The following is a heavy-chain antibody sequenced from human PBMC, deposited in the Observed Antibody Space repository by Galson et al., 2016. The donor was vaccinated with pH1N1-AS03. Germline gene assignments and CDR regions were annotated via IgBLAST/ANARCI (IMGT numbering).Heavy chain of an antibody. CDR3: ARAWGAAAGYFDF. CDR2: IDSDAEK. CDR1: GFSLTSPGVC. V-gene: IGHV2-70*19. Sequence: PALVKPTQTLTLTCSFSGFSLTSPGVCVTWVRQPPGKALEWLAPIDSDAEKNYTTSLKTRLTISKDTSKTQVVLTMTNMYPVDTATYYCARAWGAAAGYFDFWGPGNLVVVSS. D-gene: IGHD6-13*01. J-gene: IGHJ4*02.